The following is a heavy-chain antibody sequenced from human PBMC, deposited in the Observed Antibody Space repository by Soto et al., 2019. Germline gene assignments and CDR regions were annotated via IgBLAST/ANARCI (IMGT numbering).Heavy chain of an antibody. J-gene: IGHJ6*02. CDR2: INSDGSST. CDR3: AKGGSGIMDV. V-gene: IGHV3-74*01. D-gene: IGHD3-10*01. CDR1: GFTFSSYW. Sequence: EVQLVESGGGLVQPGGSLRLSCAASGFTFSSYWMHWVRQAPGKGLVWVSRINSDGSSTSYADSVKGRFTISRDNAKNMLYLEMNSLRAEDTAVYYCAKGGSGIMDVWGQGTTVTVSS.